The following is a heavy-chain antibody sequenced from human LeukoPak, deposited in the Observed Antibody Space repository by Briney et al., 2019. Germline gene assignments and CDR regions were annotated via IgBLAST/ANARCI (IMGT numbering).Heavy chain of an antibody. CDR3: AREDIVVVPAATVNWFDP. CDR2: ISWNSGSI. V-gene: IGHV3-9*01. D-gene: IGHD2-2*01. J-gene: IGHJ5*02. Sequence: GGSLRLSCAASGFTFSTYAMNWVRQAPGKGLEWVSGISWNSGSIGYADSVKGRFTISRDNAKNSLYLQMNSLRAEDTAVYYCAREDIVVVPAATVNWFDPWGQGTLVTVSS. CDR1: GFTFSTYA.